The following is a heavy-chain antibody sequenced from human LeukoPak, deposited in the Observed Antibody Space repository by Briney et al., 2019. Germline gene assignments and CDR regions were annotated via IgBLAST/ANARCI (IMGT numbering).Heavy chain of an antibody. CDR3: ARGNMLGYYYGMDV. CDR1: GFTFSSYS. CDR2: ISSSSSYI. J-gene: IGHJ6*02. D-gene: IGHD2-8*01. V-gene: IGHV3-21*01. Sequence: PGVSLRFSCAASGFTFSSYSMNWVRQAPGKGLEWVSSISSSSSYIYYADSVKGRFTISRDNAKNSLYLQMNSLRAEDTAVYYCARGNMLGYYYGMDVWGQGTTVTVSS.